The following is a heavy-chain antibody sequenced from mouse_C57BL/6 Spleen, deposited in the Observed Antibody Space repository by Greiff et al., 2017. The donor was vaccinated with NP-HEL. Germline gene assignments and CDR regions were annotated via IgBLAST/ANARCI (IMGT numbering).Heavy chain of an antibody. CDR2: ISNGGGST. Sequence: EVMLVESGGGLVQPGGSLKLSCAASGFTFSDYYMYWVRQTPEKRLEWVAYISNGGGSTYYPDTVKGRFTISRDNAKNTLYLQMSRLKSEDTAMYYCARPLDYYGKDAMDYWGQGTSVTVSS. V-gene: IGHV5-12*01. CDR1: GFTFSDYY. CDR3: ARPLDYYGKDAMDY. J-gene: IGHJ4*01. D-gene: IGHD1-1*01.